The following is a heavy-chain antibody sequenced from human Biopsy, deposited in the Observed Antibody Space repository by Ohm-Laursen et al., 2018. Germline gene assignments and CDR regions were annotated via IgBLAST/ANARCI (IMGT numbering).Heavy chain of an antibody. V-gene: IGHV1-69*06. CDR2: NIPILGTG. J-gene: IGHJ1*01. CDR1: GGTFSNYG. Sequence: VASVKVSCKVPGGTFSNYGVNWVRQALGQGLEWLGGNIPILGTGNYAQKFQDRVTVAADTSTSTATMELRSLRSDDTAVYYCATKLTGYFHHWGQGILVIVSS. CDR3: ATKLTGYFHH. D-gene: IGHD3-9*01.